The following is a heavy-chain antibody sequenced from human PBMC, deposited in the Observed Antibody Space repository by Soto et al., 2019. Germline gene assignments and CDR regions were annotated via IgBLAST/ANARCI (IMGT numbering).Heavy chain of an antibody. CDR2: ISSNGGST. V-gene: IGHV3-64D*06. CDR3: VMPYDSSGYGAFDI. CDR1: WFTLCSYC. D-gene: IGHD3-22*01. Sequence: GGAPGPSRFAPWFTLCSYCFHLVRPAPGKGLEYVSAISSNGGSTYYADSVKGRFTISRDNSKNTLYLQMSSLRAEDTAVYYCVMPYDSSGYGAFDIWGQGTMVTVSS. J-gene: IGHJ3*02.